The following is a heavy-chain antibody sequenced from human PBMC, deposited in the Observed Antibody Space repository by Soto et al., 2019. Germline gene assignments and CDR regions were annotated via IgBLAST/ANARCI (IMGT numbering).Heavy chain of an antibody. J-gene: IGHJ4*02. Sequence: SETLSLPCSIYSGSFSGYYWSWIRQPPGKGLEWIGEISQSGNTNYSPSLKSRVSISIDTSKKQFSLNLATVSAADTAVYYCARAPKVSGSSQTRLDSWGQGTLVTAPQ. CDR2: ISQSGNT. D-gene: IGHD6-6*01. V-gene: IGHV4-34*01. CDR3: ARAPKVSGSSQTRLDS. CDR1: SGSFSGYY.